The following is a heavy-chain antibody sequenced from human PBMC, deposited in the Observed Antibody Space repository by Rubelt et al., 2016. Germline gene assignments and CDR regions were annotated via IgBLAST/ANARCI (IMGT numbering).Heavy chain of an antibody. V-gene: IGHV4-34*01. J-gene: IGHJ3*02. D-gene: IGHD3-22*01. Sequence: GEINHSGSTNYNPSLKSRVSISVDTSKNQFSLKLSSVTAADTALYHCARHNAPFYFDSSGYYYDAFDIWGQGTMVTVSS. CDR3: ARHNAPFYFDSSGYYYDAFDI. CDR2: INHSGST.